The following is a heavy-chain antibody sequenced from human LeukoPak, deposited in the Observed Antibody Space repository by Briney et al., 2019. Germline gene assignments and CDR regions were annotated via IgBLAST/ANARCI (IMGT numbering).Heavy chain of an antibody. CDR2: INHSGST. Sequence: PSETLSLTCAVYGGSFSGYYWSWIRQPPGKGLEWIGEINHSGSTNYNPSLKSRVTISVDTSKNQFSLKLSSVTAADTAVYYCASLSGSYGMSLDYWGQGTLVTVSS. CDR1: GGSFSGYY. V-gene: IGHV4-34*01. D-gene: IGHD1-26*01. CDR3: ASLSGSYGMSLDY. J-gene: IGHJ4*02.